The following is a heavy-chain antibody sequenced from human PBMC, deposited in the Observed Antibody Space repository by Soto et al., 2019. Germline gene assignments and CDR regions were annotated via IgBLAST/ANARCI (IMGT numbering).Heavy chain of an antibody. CDR1: GYTFTGYA. Sequence: ASVKVSCKASGYTFTGYAMHWVRQAPGQRLEWMGWMNAGNGNTKYSQKFQGRVTITRDPSASTAYMELSSLKSEDTAVYYCARGSSYYDSSGYYRKLDYWSQGTLVTV. J-gene: IGHJ4*02. CDR2: MNAGNGNT. V-gene: IGHV1-3*01. D-gene: IGHD3-22*01. CDR3: ARGSSYYDSSGYYRKLDY.